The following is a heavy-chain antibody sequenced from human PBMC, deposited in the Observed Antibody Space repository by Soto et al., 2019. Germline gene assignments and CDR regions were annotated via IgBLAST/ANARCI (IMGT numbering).Heavy chain of an antibody. D-gene: IGHD2-15*01. CDR3: ARSPRRVYGKWYLDY. Sequence: QVQLQESGPRLVKPSGTLSLTCGVSGDSFSSSNWWTWFRQSPGKGLEWIGDILHTGSTDYSPSLRSRVTLSIDASKKEFYLTLTSVTATATAIYYCARSPRRVYGKWYLDYWGQGALVTVSS. CDR1: GDSFSSSNW. V-gene: IGHV4-4*02. CDR2: ILHTGST. J-gene: IGHJ4*02.